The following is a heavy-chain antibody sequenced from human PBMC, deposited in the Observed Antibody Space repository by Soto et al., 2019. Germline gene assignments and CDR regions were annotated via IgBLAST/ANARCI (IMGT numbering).Heavy chain of an antibody. V-gene: IGHV3-33*01. Sequence: QVQLLESGGGEVQPGRSLRLSCEVSGLIFKSHGMHWVRQAPGKGLEWVALIWYDGSLTYYSDSVRGRFTISRDNSKNMLYLQMNSLRAEDTAVYYCARDRRDYYYFDYWGQGTLVTVSS. J-gene: IGHJ4*02. CDR3: ARDRRDYYYFDY. D-gene: IGHD2-21*02. CDR2: IWYDGSLT. CDR1: GLIFKSHG.